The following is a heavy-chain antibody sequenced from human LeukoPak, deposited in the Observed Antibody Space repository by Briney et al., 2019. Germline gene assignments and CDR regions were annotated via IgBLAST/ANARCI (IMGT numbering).Heavy chain of an antibody. CDR3: ARADVYYYYYMDV. CDR2: INWNGGGT. Sequence: RPGGSLRLSCAASGFTFDDYGMSWVRQAPGKGLEWVSGINWNGGGTGYADSVKGRFTISRDNAKNSLYLQMNSLRAEDTALYYCARADVYYYYYMDVWGKGTTVTVSS. J-gene: IGHJ6*03. CDR1: GFTFDDYG. V-gene: IGHV3-20*04.